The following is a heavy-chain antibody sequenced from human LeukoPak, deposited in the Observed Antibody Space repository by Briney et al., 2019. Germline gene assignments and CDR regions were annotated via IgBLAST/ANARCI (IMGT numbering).Heavy chain of an antibody. D-gene: IGHD2-21*01. Sequence: GGSLSLFCAASEFTFSSYWMSWVRQAPGKGLEWVATINQDGSQKYYVDSVKGRVSISRDNAKNSLFLQMNSLTAEDTAVYYCARVVWWRCDYWGQGNSFTVSS. CDR2: INQDGSQK. CDR1: EFTFSSYW. V-gene: IGHV3-7*02. J-gene: IGHJ4*02. CDR3: ARVVWWRCDY.